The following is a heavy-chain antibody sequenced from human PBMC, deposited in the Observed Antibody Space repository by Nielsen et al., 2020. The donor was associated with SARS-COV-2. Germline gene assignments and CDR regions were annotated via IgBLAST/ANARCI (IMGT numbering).Heavy chain of an antibody. D-gene: IGHD6-19*01. CDR1: GYTFTSYD. V-gene: IGHV1-8*01. CDR2: MNPNSGNT. Sequence: ASVKVSCKASGYTFTSYDINWVRQATGQGLEWMGWMNPNSGNTGYAQKFQGGVTMTRNTSISTAYMELSSLRSEDTAVYYCARVGYSSGWPYYYYYGMDVWGQGTTVTVSS. CDR3: ARVGYSSGWPYYYYYGMDV. J-gene: IGHJ6*02.